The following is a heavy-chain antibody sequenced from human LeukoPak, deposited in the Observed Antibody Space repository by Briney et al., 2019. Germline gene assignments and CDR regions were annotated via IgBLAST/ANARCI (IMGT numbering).Heavy chain of an antibody. D-gene: IGHD2-2*01. CDR2: INHSGST. Sequence: SETLSLTCAVYGGSFSGYYWSWIRQPPGKGLEWIGEINHSGSTNYNPSLKSRVTISVDTSKNQFSLKLSSVTAADTAVYYCASSTSYQYYFDYWGQGTLVTVSS. V-gene: IGHV4-34*01. CDR1: GGSFSGYY. CDR3: ASSTSYQYYFDY. J-gene: IGHJ4*02.